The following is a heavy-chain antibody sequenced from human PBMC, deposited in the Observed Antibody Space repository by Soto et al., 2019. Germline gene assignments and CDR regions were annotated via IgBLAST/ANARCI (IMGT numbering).Heavy chain of an antibody. CDR2: ISSGGGTI. V-gene: IGHV3-48*03. Sequence: PGGSLRLSCTASGFTFSNYEMNWVRQAPGKGLEWVSYISSGGGTIFYADSVKGRFTISRDNAKNSLYLQMNSLRAEDTAVYYCAGPKAMGVAFDIWGQGTMVTVSS. CDR3: AGPKAMGVAFDI. D-gene: IGHD5-18*01. CDR1: GFTFSNYE. J-gene: IGHJ3*02.